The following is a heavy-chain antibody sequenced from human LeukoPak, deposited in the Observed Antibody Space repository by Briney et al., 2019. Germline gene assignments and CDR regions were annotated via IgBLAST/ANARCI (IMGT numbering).Heavy chain of an antibody. CDR2: IIPIFGTA. D-gene: IGHD7-27*01. Sequence: EASVKVSCKASGGTFSGYAISWVRQAPGQGLEWMGGIIPIFGTANYAQKFQGRVTITADESTSTAYMELSSLRSEDTAVYYCARDLGNYFDYWGQGTLVTVSS. V-gene: IGHV1-69*13. J-gene: IGHJ4*02. CDR1: GGTFSGYA. CDR3: ARDLGNYFDY.